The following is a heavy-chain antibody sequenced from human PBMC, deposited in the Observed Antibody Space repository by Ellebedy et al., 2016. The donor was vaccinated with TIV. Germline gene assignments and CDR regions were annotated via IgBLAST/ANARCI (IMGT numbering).Heavy chain of an antibody. J-gene: IGHJ5*01. CDR2: IYPGDYDA. CDR1: GYNFATYW. V-gene: IGHV5-51*01. D-gene: IGHD4-17*01. CDR3: ARRVSTVTSINWFDS. Sequence: GESLKISCRGSGYNFATYWIGWVRHMPGKGLEWMGSIYPGDYDARYSPSFQGQVTISADKSINTAYLQWRSLKASDTAVYYCARRVSTVTSINWFDSWGQGTPVTVSS.